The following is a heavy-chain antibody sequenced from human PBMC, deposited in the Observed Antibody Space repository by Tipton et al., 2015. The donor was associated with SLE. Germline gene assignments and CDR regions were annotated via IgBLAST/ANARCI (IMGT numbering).Heavy chain of an antibody. D-gene: IGHD3-16*01. V-gene: IGHV4-39*01. CDR1: GGSISWSSYY. Sequence: TLSLTCTVSGGSISWSSYYWDWLRQPPGKGLEWIGSIYSSGSPYYNASLKSRVTISVDRSKNQFSLNLTSVTAADTAKYYCASWGFDIWGQGIMVAVSS. J-gene: IGHJ3*02. CDR3: ASWGFDI. CDR2: IYSSGSP.